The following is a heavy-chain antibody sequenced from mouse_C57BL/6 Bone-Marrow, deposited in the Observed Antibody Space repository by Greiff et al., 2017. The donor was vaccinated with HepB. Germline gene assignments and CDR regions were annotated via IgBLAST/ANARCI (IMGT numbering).Heavy chain of an antibody. J-gene: IGHJ2*01. CDR1: GFTFSDYG. CDR3: ARLFDGYYGGY. CDR2: ISSGSSTI. D-gene: IGHD2-3*01. Sequence: EVQLVESGGGLVKPGGSLKLSCAASGFTFSDYGMHWVRQAPEKGLEWVAYISSGSSTIYYADTVKGRFTISRDNAKNTLFLQMTSLRSEDTAMYYCARLFDGYYGGYWGQGTTLTVSS. V-gene: IGHV5-17*01.